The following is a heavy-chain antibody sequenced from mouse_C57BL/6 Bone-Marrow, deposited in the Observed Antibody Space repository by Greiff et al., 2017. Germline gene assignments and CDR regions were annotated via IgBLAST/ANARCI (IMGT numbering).Heavy chain of an antibody. Sequence: EVKLQESGPGLAKPSQTLSLTCSVTGYSITSDYWNWIRKFPGNKLEYMGYISYSGSTYYNPSLKSRISITRDTSKNQYYLQLNSVTTEDTATYYCARGGIYDGYWGYAMDYWCQGTSVTVSS. CDR3: ARGGIYDGYWGYAMDY. J-gene: IGHJ4*01. CDR2: ISYSGST. D-gene: IGHD2-3*01. V-gene: IGHV3-8*01. CDR1: GYSITSDY.